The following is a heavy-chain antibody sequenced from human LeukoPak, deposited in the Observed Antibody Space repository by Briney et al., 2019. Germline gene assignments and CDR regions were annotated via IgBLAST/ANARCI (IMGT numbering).Heavy chain of an antibody. CDR3: ARGIVGINWFDP. V-gene: IGHV4-59*12. Sequence: SETLSLTCTVSGGSISSYYWSWIRQPPGKGLEWIGYIYYSGSTNYNPSLKSRVTISVDTSKNQFSLKLSSVTAADTALYYCARGIVGINWFDPWGQGTLVTVSS. D-gene: IGHD1-26*01. CDR2: IYYSGST. J-gene: IGHJ5*02. CDR1: GGSISSYY.